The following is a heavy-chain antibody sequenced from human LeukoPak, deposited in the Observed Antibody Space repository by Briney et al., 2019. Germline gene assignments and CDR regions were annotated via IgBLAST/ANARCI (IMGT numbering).Heavy chain of an antibody. D-gene: IGHD3-22*01. V-gene: IGHV3-23*01. CDR1: GFTFSSYA. J-gene: IGHJ3*02. CDR3: AKGTYYYDSSAPSAFDI. Sequence: GGSLRLSCAAPGFTFSSYAMSWVRQAPGKGLEWVSAISGSGGSTYYADSVKGRFTISRDNSKNTLYLQMNSLRAEDTAVYYCAKGTYYYDSSAPSAFDIWGQGTMVTVSS. CDR2: ISGSGGST.